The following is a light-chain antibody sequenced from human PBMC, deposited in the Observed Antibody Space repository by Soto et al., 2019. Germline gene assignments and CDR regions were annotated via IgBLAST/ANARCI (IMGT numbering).Light chain of an antibody. J-gene: IGKJ4*01. Sequence: DIQMTQSPASVSAFLGDRVTISCRASQDISTWLAWYQQKPGKAPKLLIFAASSLQGGVPSRFSGSGSGTHFTLTISSLQPEDFATYYCQQDHSFVPLSFGGGTKVEIK. V-gene: IGKV1-12*01. CDR1: QDISTW. CDR2: AAS. CDR3: QQDHSFVPLS.